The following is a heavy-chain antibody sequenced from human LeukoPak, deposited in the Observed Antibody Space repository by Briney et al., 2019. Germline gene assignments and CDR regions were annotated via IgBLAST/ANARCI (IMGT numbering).Heavy chain of an antibody. CDR1: GFAFDDHT. V-gene: IGHV3-43*01. J-gene: IGHJ4*02. CDR2: ITGHGGSP. CDR3: AKGDISGSDY. Sequence: PGGSLRLSCVASGFAFDDHTMHWVRQAPGKGLEWVSLITGHGGSPFYADSVKGRFTISRDNSKNSLYLQMDRLRTEDTALYYCAKGDISGSDYWGQGTLVTVSS. D-gene: IGHD6-19*01.